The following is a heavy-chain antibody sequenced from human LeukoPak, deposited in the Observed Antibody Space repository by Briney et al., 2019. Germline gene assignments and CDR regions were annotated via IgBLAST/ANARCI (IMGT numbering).Heavy chain of an antibody. J-gene: IGHJ5*02. CDR1: GGSISSYY. CDR2: IYTSGST. Sequence: LSETLSLTCTVSGGSISSYYWSWIRQPAGKGLEWIGRIYTSGSTNYNPSLKSRVTMSVDTSKNQFSLKLSSVTAADTAVYYCARGVAAIVVVPAAIGQSNWFDPWGQGTLVTVSS. CDR3: ARGVAAIVVVPAAIGQSNWFDP. D-gene: IGHD2-2*01. V-gene: IGHV4-4*07.